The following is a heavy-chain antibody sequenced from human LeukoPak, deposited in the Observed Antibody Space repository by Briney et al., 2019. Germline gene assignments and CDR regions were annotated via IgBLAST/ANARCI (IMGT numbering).Heavy chain of an antibody. CDR2: IYTSGST. V-gene: IGHV4-4*07. CDR1: GGSISSYY. CDR3: ARSLGYCTNGVCPRYFDY. J-gene: IGHJ4*02. Sequence: SETLSLTCTVSGGSISSYYWRWLRQPAGKGLEWIGRIYTSGSTNYNPSLKSRVTMSVDTSKNQFSLKLSSVTAADTAVYYCARSLGYCTNGVCPRYFDYWGQGTLVTVSS. D-gene: IGHD2-8*01.